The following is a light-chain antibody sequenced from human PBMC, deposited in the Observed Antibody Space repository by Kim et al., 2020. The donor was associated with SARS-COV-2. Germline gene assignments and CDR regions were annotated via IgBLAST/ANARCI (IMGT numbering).Light chain of an antibody. J-gene: IGKJ1*01. CDR2: GAS. CDR1: QIVSSSF. Sequence: PGEKATLSCRASQIVSSSFLAWYQQKPGKAPRLLIYGASSWATGIPDRFSGSGSGTDFTLTISSVEPEDSAVYYCQQYGSSPQTFGQGTKV. CDR3: QQYGSSPQT. V-gene: IGKV3-20*01.